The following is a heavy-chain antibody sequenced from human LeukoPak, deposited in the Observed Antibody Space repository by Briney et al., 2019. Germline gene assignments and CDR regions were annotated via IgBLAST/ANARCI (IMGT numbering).Heavy chain of an antibody. CDR2: IFYSGST. Sequence: SETLSLTCTVSGGSISSTSYHWGWIRQPPGKGLEWIGSIFYSGSTYYNPSLNSRVTISVDTSKNQFSLKLSSVTAADTAVYYCATLPLYSSSDIDFWGRGTLVTVSS. D-gene: IGHD6-6*01. V-gene: IGHV4-39*07. J-gene: IGHJ4*02. CDR1: GGSISSTSYH. CDR3: ATLPLYSSSDIDF.